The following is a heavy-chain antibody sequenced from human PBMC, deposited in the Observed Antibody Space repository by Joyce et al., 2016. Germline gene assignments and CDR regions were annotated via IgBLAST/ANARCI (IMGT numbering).Heavy chain of an antibody. CDR2: SRSKANGDAT. V-gene: IGHV3-73*02. CDR3: SNYDLWSGYSPSRDV. Sequence: EVQLVESGGGLVQPGGSLKLSCAVSGFTLSGSSVHWVRQASGKGLEWVGRSRSKANGDATAYAESVKGRFSISRDDSKNTAYLQMNSLKTEDTAVYYCSNYDLWSGYSPSRDVWGQGSTVTVSS. J-gene: IGHJ6*02. D-gene: IGHD3-3*01. CDR1: GFTLSGSS.